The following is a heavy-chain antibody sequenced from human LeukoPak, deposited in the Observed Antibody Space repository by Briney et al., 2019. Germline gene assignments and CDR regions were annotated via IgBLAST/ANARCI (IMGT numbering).Heavy chain of an antibody. CDR2: ITGSGSGA. Sequence: GGSLSLSCTAPGFTFSSHAMTWVRQAAGKGPRWVSSITGSGSGAYYADSVKGRVTISRDNSKNTLFLQMDSLRAEDTAMYYCAKLRGDHAHLQDDFDNWGQGTLVTVSS. V-gene: IGHV3-23*01. CDR3: AKLRGDHAHLQDDFDN. D-gene: IGHD2-21*02. J-gene: IGHJ4*02. CDR1: GFTFSSHA.